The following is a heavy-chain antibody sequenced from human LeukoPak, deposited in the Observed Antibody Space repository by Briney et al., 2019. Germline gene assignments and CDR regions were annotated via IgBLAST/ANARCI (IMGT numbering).Heavy chain of an antibody. Sequence: GGSLRLSCAASGLTFSSYTMTWVRQAPEKGLEWVSSISSSSSYIYYADSVKGRFTISRDNAKKSLFLQMNSLRAEDTAVYYCATQRDGYNAPFDYWGQGTLVTVSS. V-gene: IGHV3-21*01. CDR3: ATQRDGYNAPFDY. D-gene: IGHD5-24*01. J-gene: IGHJ4*02. CDR1: GLTFSSYT. CDR2: ISSSSSYI.